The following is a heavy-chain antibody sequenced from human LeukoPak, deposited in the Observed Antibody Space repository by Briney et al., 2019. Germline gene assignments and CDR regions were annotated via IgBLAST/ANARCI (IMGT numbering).Heavy chain of an antibody. Sequence: GGSLRLSCAASGFNLSRYDIHWVRQAPGKGLEWVAVTSYDGSDTYYADSVKGRFTMSRDNSKNTLYLQMSSLRAEDTAVYYCAKALRIAAAGMGEDYYYYGMDVWGQGTTVTVSS. CDR3: AKALRIAAAGMGEDYYYYGMDV. D-gene: IGHD6-13*01. J-gene: IGHJ6*02. V-gene: IGHV3-30*18. CDR2: TSYDGSDT. CDR1: GFNLSRYD.